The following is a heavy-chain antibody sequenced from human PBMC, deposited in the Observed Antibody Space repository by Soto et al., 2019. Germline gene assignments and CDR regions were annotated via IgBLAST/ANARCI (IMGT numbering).Heavy chain of an antibody. V-gene: IGHV3-21*01. J-gene: IGHJ4*02. CDR1: GFTFSSYM. D-gene: IGHD3-3*01. CDR2: ISSSSDYK. Sequence: PGGSLRLSCAASGFTFSSYMMNWVRQAPGKGLEWVSYISSSSDYKYYADSVKGRFTISRDNAKNSVDLQMNSLRAEDTAVYYCARDPSPYDFWSGYSVWGLDYWGQGTPVTVSS. CDR3: ARDPSPYDFWSGYSVWGLDY.